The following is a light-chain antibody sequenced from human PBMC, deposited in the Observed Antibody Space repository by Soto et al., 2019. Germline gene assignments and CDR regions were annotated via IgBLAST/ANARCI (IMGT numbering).Light chain of an antibody. CDR2: AAS. CDR3: QQYSNLPPYT. Sequence: EIVMTQSPAPLSVSPGERATLSCRASQSVSSKLAWYQQKPGQAPRLLIYAASTMATGIPDRFSGIGSGTEFTLTITSLQSEDFAVYYCQQYSNLPPYTFGQGTKLEIK. J-gene: IGKJ2*01. CDR1: QSVSSK. V-gene: IGKV3-15*01.